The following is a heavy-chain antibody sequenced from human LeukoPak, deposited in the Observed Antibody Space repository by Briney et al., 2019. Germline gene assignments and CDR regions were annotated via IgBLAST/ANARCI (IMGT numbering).Heavy chain of an antibody. CDR3: ARDSGTDGSGSYFLDY. D-gene: IGHD3-10*01. J-gene: IGHJ4*02. V-gene: IGHV1-69*05. Sequence: ASVKVSCKTSGGAFSSYAISWVRQAPGQGLEWMGRIIPIFGTANYAQKFQGRVTITTDESTSTAYMELSSLRSEDTAVYYCARDSGTDGSGSYFLDYWGQGTLVTVSS. CDR2: IIPIFGTA. CDR1: GGAFSSYA.